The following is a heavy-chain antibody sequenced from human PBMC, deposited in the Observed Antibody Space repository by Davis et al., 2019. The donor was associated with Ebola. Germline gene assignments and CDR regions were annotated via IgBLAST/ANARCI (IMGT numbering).Heavy chain of an antibody. CDR3: TSRDYFDF. J-gene: IGHJ4*02. CDR1: GFTLSGYD. CDR2: IWDDGSNK. V-gene: IGHV3-33*03. Sequence: GESLKISCAASGFTLSGYDMNWVRQAPGKGLQWVAVIWDDGSNKYYADSVKGRFTISRDNAKNTLYLQMNSLRAEDTAVYFCTSRDYFDFWGQGTLVTVSS.